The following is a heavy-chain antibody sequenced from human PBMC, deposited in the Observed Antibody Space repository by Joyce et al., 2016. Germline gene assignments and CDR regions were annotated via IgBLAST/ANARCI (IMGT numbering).Heavy chain of an antibody. J-gene: IGHJ4*02. V-gene: IGHV4-39*01. Sequence: QLQLQESGPGLVKPSETLSLTCTVSGGSISSENYYWGWLRQPPGKGLEWIGSIYYTGNTYYNPTLKSRVTISVETSNNQFSLRLNSVTAADTSVYFCATLSATDDGWFGELISFFDHWGQGTLVTVSS. CDR1: GGSISSENYY. D-gene: IGHD3-10*01. CDR2: IYYTGNT. CDR3: ATLSATDDGWFGELISFFDH.